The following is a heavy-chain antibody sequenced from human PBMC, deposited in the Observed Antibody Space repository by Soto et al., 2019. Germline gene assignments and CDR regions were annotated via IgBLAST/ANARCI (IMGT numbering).Heavy chain of an antibody. Sequence: GGSLRLSCSASGFTFSSYAMHWVRQAPGKGLEYVSAISSNGGSTYYADSVKGRFTISRDNSKNTLYLQMSSLRAEDTAVYYCVKVVSGSQGSLGRYYDSSGYWVRDAFDIWGQGTMVTVSS. V-gene: IGHV3-64D*08. CDR3: VKVVSGSQGSLGRYYDSSGYWVRDAFDI. CDR2: ISSNGGST. D-gene: IGHD3-22*01. J-gene: IGHJ3*02. CDR1: GFTFSSYA.